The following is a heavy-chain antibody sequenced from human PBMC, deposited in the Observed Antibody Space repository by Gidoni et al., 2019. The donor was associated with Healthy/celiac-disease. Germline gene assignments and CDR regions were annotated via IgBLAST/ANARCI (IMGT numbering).Heavy chain of an antibody. CDR1: GFTFSSYS. J-gene: IGHJ4*02. CDR3: ARVEYYDSSGPYYFDY. Sequence: EVQLVESGGGLVQPGGSLRLSCQASGFTFSSYSMNWVRQAPGKGLEWVSYISSSSSTIYYADSVKGRFTISRDNAKNSLYLQMNSLRDEDTAVYYCARVEYYDSSGPYYFDYWGQGTLVTVSS. V-gene: IGHV3-48*02. D-gene: IGHD3-22*01. CDR2: ISSSSSTI.